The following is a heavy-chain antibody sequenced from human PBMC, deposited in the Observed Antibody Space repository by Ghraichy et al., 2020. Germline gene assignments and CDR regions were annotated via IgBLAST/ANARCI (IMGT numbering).Heavy chain of an antibody. CDR2: MNHDSGNT. Sequence: ASVNVSCKASGYIFTNYDLNWVRQAPGQGLEWMGWMNHDSGNTGYVQKFRGRVTMTRNTSISVAYMELSSLGSDDTAVYYCARGPAMVRGVIPRRYYALDVWGQGTTVTVS. V-gene: IGHV1-8*01. CDR1: GYIFTNYD. J-gene: IGHJ6*02. CDR3: ARGPAMVRGVIPRRYYALDV. D-gene: IGHD3-10*01.